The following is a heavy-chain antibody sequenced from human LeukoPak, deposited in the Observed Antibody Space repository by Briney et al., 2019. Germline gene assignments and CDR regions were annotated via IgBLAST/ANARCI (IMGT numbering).Heavy chain of an antibody. D-gene: IGHD4-17*01. J-gene: IGHJ5*02. V-gene: IGHV3-23*01. CDR3: TTDLPPDYGDYVGPWFDP. CDR2: ISGSGGST. CDR1: GFTFSSYG. Sequence: GGSLRLSCAASGFTFSSYGMSWVRQAPGKGLEWVSAISGSGGSTYYADSVKGRFTISRDNSKNTLYLQMNSLRAEDTAVYYCTTDLPPDYGDYVGPWFDPWGQGTLVTVSS.